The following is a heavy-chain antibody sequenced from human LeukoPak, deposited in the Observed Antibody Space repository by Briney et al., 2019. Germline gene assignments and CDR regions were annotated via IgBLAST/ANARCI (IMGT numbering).Heavy chain of an antibody. Sequence: GGSLRLSCAASGFTVNNDCVTWVRQAPGKGLEWVAVTCGDGRLFYADSVKGRFSVSRDNSGNTIYLQLTSLRADDTARYFCARERGDKDMSGGSSFDVWGQGTMVIVSS. J-gene: IGHJ3*01. CDR1: GFTVNNDC. D-gene: IGHD2-21*01. V-gene: IGHV3-53*01. CDR2: TCGDGRL. CDR3: ARERGDKDMSGGSSFDV.